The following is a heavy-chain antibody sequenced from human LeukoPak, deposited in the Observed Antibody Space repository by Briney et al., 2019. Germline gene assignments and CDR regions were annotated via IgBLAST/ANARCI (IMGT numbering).Heavy chain of an antibody. J-gene: IGHJ4*02. CDR2: IKEDGSEK. V-gene: IGHV3-7*01. Sequence: PGGSLRLSCAASGFTFSRFWMSWVRQAPGKGLEWVANIKEDGSEKDYVDSVKGRFTISRDNAKNSLYLQMNSLRANDTAVYYCAKGSSSSISARLNYWGQGTPVTVSS. CDR1: GFTFSRFW. CDR3: AKGSSSSISARLNY. D-gene: IGHD6-6*01.